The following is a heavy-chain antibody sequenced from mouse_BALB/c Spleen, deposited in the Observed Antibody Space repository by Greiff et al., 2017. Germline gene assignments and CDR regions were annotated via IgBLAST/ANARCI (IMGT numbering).Heavy chain of an antibody. CDR1: GFTFSDFY. Sequence: EVKLVESGGGLVQPGGSLRLSCATSGFTFSDFYMEWVRQPPGKRLEWIAASRNKANDYTTEDSASVKGRFIVSRDTSQSILYLQMNALRAEDTAIYYCARGELRYWYFDVWGAGTTVTVSS. CDR3: ARGELRYWYFDV. V-gene: IGHV7-1*02. CDR2: SRNKANDYTT. J-gene: IGHJ1*01. D-gene: IGHD1-1*01.